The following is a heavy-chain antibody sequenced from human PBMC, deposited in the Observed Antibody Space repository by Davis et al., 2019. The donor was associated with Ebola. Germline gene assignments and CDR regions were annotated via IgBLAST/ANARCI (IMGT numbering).Heavy chain of an antibody. CDR2: INPEETTI. D-gene: IGHD2-2*03. J-gene: IGHJ3*01. CDR3: TRDTFGYRDF. V-gene: IGHV3-74*01. Sequence: HTGGSLRLSCAVSGFTVSSNHMSWVRQAPGKGLVWVARINPEETTITYADSVKGRFFISRDNSKNTLYLQLNSLRAEDTALYYCTRDTFGYRDFWGQGTMVTVSS. CDR1: GFTVSSNH.